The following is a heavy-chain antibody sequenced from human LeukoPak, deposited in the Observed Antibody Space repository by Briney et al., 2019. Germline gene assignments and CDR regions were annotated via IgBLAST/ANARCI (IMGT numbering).Heavy chain of an antibody. CDR2: INPNSGGT. CDR1: GYTFTGYY. J-gene: IGHJ4*02. V-gene: IGHV1-2*02. Sequence: ASVKVSCKASGYTFTGYYMHWVRQAPGQGLEWMGWINPNSGGTNYAQNLQGRVTMTTDTSTSTAYMELRSLRSDDTAVYYCARGGGYSVIAYWGQGTLVTVSS. CDR3: ARGGGYSVIAY. D-gene: IGHD6-13*01.